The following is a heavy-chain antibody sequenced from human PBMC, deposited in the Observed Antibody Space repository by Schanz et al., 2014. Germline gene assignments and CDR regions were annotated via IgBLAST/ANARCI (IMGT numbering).Heavy chain of an antibody. CDR1: GFTVNTNY. J-gene: IGHJ3*01. CDR2: MYINSGST. D-gene: IGHD5-12*01. Sequence: EVQLVESGGGLIQPGGSLRLSCAVSGFTVNTNYMSWVRQAPGKGLEWISSMYINSGSTQYADSVKGRFTISRDNSKNTLDLQMNSLRDEDTAVYFCARDGGRDGYNLAFDVWGQGTLVTVSS. CDR3: ARDGGRDGYNLAFDV. V-gene: IGHV3-53*01.